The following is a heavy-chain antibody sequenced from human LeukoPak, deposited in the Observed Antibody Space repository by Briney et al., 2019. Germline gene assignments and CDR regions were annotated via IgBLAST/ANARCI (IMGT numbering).Heavy chain of an antibody. Sequence: PSETLSLTCTVSGGSISSDNYYWGWIRQPPGKGLELIGSINYSGSTYYNTSLRSRVTIFVDMSKIQFSLRLNSVTAADTAVYYCARRPFGVGWFDPWGQGTLVTISS. CDR1: GGSISSDNYY. CDR3: ARRPFGVGWFDP. V-gene: IGHV4-39*01. D-gene: IGHD3-3*01. CDR2: INYSGST. J-gene: IGHJ5*02.